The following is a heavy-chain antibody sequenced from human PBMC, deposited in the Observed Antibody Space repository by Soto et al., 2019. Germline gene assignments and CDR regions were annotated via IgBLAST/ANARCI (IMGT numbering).Heavy chain of an antibody. CDR3: ARGRRFRRILPEWFDP. D-gene: IGHD2-15*01. J-gene: IGHJ5*02. V-gene: IGHV1-69*01. CDR2: IIPIFGTA. CDR1: AGTFSSYA. Sequence: QVQLVQSGAEVKKPGSSVKVSCKASAGTFSSYAISWVRQAPGQGLEWMGGIIPIFGTANYAQKFQGRVTITADESTSTAYMELSSLRSEDTAVYYCARGRRFRRILPEWFDPWGQRTLVTVSS.